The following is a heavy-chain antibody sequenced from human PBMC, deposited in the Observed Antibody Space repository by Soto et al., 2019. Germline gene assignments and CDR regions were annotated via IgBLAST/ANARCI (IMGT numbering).Heavy chain of an antibody. V-gene: IGHV1-69*13. CDR2: IIPIFGTA. CDR3: AKQASVVYDSSGYYHDFDY. Sequence: ASVKVSCKASGGTFSSYAISWVRQAPGQGLEWMGGIIPIFGTANYAQKFQGRVTITADESTSTAYMELSSLRSEDTAVYYCAKQASVVYDSSGYYHDFDYWGQGTLVTVSS. J-gene: IGHJ4*02. D-gene: IGHD3-22*01. CDR1: GGTFSSYA.